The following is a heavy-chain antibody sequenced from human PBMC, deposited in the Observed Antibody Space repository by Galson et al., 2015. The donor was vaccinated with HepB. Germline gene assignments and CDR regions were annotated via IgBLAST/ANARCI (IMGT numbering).Heavy chain of an antibody. Sequence: QSGAEVKKPGESLKISCKGSGYSFTSYWIGWVRQMPGKGLEWMGIIYPGDSDTRYSPSFQGQVTISADKSISTAYLQWSSLKASDTAMYYCARRARFGDTTSAFDIWGQGTMVTVSS. J-gene: IGHJ3*02. V-gene: IGHV5-51*01. D-gene: IGHD3-10*01. CDR1: GYSFTSYW. CDR3: ARRARFGDTTSAFDI. CDR2: IYPGDSDT.